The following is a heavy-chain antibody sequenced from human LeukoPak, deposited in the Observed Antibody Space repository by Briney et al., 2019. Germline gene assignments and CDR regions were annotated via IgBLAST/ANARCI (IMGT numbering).Heavy chain of an antibody. CDR3: AKGRKDFDTNLGPFDS. CDR1: GGSINKYY. CDR2: IHDSAGT. D-gene: IGHD3-9*01. J-gene: IGHJ4*02. Sequence: SETLSLTCTVSGGSINKYYWSCIRQSPGKGLEWLGYIHDSAGTIYNPSLKSRVTISVGTSKTQFSLKVTSVTTADTAVYYCAKGRKDFDTNLGPFDSWGQGILVTVSS. V-gene: IGHV4-59*01.